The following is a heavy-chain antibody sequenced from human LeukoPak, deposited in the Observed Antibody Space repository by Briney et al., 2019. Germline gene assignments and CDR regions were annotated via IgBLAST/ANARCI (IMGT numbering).Heavy chain of an antibody. J-gene: IGHJ6*04. CDR2: MNPNSGNT. CDR1: GYTFTSYD. D-gene: IGHD3-10*01. Sequence: ASVKVSCKASGYTFTSYDINWVRQATGQGPEWMGWMNPNSGNTGYAQKFQGRVTMTRNTSISTAYMELSSLRSEDTAVYYCARFSGSGSYHYYGMDVWGKGTTVTVSS. V-gene: IGHV1-8*01. CDR3: ARFSGSGSYHYYGMDV.